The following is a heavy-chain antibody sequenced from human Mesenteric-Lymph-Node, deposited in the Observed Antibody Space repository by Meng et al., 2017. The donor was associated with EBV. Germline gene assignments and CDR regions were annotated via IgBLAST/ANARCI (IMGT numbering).Heavy chain of an antibody. CDR1: SGSISSSHW. D-gene: IGHD2-8*01. CDR3: GTMVARWGAENPNDY. J-gene: IGHJ4*02. CDR2: IYHSGST. Sequence: QVHLQWRGPGLVKPSGTLSLTCAVSSGSISSSHWWSWVRQPPGKGLEWIGDIYHSGSTNYSPSLKSRVTMSMDTSNNQFSLRLTSVTAADTAVYYCGTMVARWGAENPNDYWGQGILVTVSS. V-gene: IGHV4-4*02.